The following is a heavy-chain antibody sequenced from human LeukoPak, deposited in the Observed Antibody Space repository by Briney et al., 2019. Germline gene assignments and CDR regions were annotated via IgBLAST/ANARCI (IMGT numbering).Heavy chain of an antibody. CDR2: IYCDDDE. D-gene: IGHD6-19*01. J-gene: IGHJ3*02. V-gene: IGHV2-5*02. CDR3: AKRYRSGNNAFDI. Sequence: VSGPTLVNATQTLTLTCTFSGFSLTTSGVGVGWIRQPAGKALEWVALIYCDDDEVYSPSLKNRLTITKDTSKNQVVLIMTNMDSVDTATYYCAKRYRSGNNAFDIWGQGTMVTVSS. CDR1: GFSLTTSGVG.